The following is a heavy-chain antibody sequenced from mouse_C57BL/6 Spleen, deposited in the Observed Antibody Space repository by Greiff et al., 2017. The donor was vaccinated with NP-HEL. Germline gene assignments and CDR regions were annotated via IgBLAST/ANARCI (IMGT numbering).Heavy chain of an antibody. CDR1: GFTFSSYA. CDR3: ARGQLRLGAY. Sequence: EVQLVESGGGLVKPGGSLKLSCAASGFTFSSYAMSWVRQTPEKRLEWVATISDGGSYTYYPDNVKGRFTISRDNAKNTLYLQMSHLKSEDTAMYYCARGQLRLGAYWGQGTLVTVSA. CDR2: ISDGGSYT. V-gene: IGHV5-4*01. D-gene: IGHD3-2*02. J-gene: IGHJ3*01.